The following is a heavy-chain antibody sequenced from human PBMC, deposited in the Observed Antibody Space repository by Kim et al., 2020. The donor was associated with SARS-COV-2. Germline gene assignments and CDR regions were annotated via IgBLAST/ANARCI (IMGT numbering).Heavy chain of an antibody. V-gene: IGHV1-69*04. CDR3: AGRLGYCSGGSCGYYYYGMGV. Sequence: SVKVSCKASGGTFSSYAISWVRQAPGQGLEWMGRIIPILGIANYAQKFQDRVTITADKSTSTAYMELSSLRSEDTAVYYCAGRLGYCSGGSCGYYYYGMGVWGQGTTVTVSS. CDR1: GGTFSSYA. CDR2: IIPILGIA. D-gene: IGHD2-15*01. J-gene: IGHJ6*02.